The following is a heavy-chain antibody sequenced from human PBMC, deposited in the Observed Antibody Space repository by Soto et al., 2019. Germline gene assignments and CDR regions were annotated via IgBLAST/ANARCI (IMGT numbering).Heavy chain of an antibody. D-gene: IGHD1-26*01. CDR1: GFTFSNYS. Sequence: EVQILQSGGGLEQPGGSLRLSCAASGFTFSNYSMSWIRQAPGKGLEWVSTIRETGNTYYADSVRGRFATSRDNSENTLYLQMSSLGREATAVYYCAKQPMGVIRALDYWGQGTLVTVSS. J-gene: IGHJ4*02. CDR3: AKQPMGVIRALDY. V-gene: IGHV3-23*01. CDR2: IRETGNT.